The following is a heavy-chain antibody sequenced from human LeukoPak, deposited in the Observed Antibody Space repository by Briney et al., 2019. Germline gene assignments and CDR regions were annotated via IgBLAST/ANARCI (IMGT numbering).Heavy chain of an antibody. Sequence: ASVKVSCKASGYTFTGYYMHWVRQAPGQGREWMGWINPNSGGTNYAQKFQGRVTMTRDTSISTAYLELSRLRSDDTAVYYCARGGVLLWFGELFSALYGMDVWGQGTTVTVSS. D-gene: IGHD3-10*01. V-gene: IGHV1-2*02. J-gene: IGHJ6*02. CDR2: INPNSGGT. CDR3: ARGGVLLWFGELFSALYGMDV. CDR1: GYTFTGYY.